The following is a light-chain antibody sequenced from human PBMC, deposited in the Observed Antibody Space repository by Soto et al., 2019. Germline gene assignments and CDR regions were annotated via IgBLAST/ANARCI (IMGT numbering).Light chain of an antibody. CDR2: EGS. Sequence: QSALTQPASVSGSPGQSITISCTGTSSDVGSYNLVSWYQQHPGKAPKLMIYEGSKRPSGVSNRFSGSKSGNTASLTISRVEAGDEADYYCQVWDSSSDHLYVFGTGTKLTVL. J-gene: IGLJ1*01. CDR3: QVWDSSSDHLYV. CDR1: SSDVGSYNL. V-gene: IGLV2-14*02.